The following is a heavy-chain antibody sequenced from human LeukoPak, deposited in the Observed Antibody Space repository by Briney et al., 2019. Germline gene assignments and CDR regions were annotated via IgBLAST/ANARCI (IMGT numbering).Heavy chain of an antibody. CDR3: ARVVSITIFGVVDYYYYYYMDV. CDR2: INHSGST. D-gene: IGHD3-3*01. CDR1: GGSISSSNW. Sequence: PSGTLSLTCAVSGGSISSSNWWSWVRQPPGKGLEWIGEINHSGSTNYNPSLKSRVTISVDTSKNQFSLKLSSVTAADTAVYYCARVVSITIFGVVDYYYYYYMDVWGKGTTVTVSS. J-gene: IGHJ6*03. V-gene: IGHV4-4*02.